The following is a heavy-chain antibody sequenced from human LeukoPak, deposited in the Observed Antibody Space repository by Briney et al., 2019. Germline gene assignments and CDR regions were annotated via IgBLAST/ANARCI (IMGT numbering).Heavy chain of an antibody. D-gene: IGHD3-9*01. V-gene: IGHV1-2*02. CDR1: GYTFTGYY. CDR3: ARGDDILTFPFDP. J-gene: IGHJ5*02. CDR2: INPNSGGT. Sequence: GASVKVSCKASGYTFTGYYMHWVRRAPGQGLEWMGWINPNSGGTNYAQKFQGRVTMTRDTSISTAYMELSRLRSDDTAVYYCARGDDILTFPFDPWGQGTLVTVSS.